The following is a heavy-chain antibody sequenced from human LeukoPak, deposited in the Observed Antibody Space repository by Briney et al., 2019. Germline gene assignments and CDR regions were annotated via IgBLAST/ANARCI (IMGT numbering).Heavy chain of an antibody. CDR3: ARKILRSGFTWFDP. CDR1: GFTVSSNY. V-gene: IGHV3-53*01. CDR2: IYSGGST. J-gene: IGHJ5*02. D-gene: IGHD3-3*01. Sequence: GGSLRLSCAASGFTVSSNYMSWVRQAPGKGLEWVSVIYSGGSTYYADSVKGRFTISRDNSKNTLYLQMNSLRAEDTAVYYCARKILRSGFTWFDPWGQGTLVTVSS.